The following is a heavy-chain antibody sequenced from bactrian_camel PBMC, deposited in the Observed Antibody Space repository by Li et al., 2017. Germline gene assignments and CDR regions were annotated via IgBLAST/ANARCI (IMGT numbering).Heavy chain of an antibody. CDR1: GFTFSSYA. CDR2: IINRGGTT. CDR3: AAGWGPTGDTWQDPSQYKY. V-gene: IGHV3S35*01. J-gene: IGHJ4*01. D-gene: IGHD5*01. Sequence: VQLVESGGGLVQPGGSLRLSCAASGFTFSSYAMSWVRQAPGKGLEWVSIINRGGTTYYADSMKGRFTISRDNATNTVYLQMNSLKPEDTAMYYCAAGWGPTGDTWQDPSQYKYWGQGTQVTVS.